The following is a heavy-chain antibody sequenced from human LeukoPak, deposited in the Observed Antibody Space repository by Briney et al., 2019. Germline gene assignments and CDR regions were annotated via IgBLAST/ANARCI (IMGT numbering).Heavy chain of an antibody. J-gene: IGHJ4*02. V-gene: IGHV3-33*01. CDR2: IWYDGSNK. CDR1: GVTFSSDG. CDR3: ARDFSGSWGVSY. D-gene: IGHD1-26*01. Sequence: PGGSLRLSCAASGVTFSSDGMHWVRQTPPKGQEWVALIWYDGSNKYYADSVKGRFTISRDNSKNTLYLQMNSLRGEDTAVYYCARDFSGSWGVSYWGQGTLVTVSS.